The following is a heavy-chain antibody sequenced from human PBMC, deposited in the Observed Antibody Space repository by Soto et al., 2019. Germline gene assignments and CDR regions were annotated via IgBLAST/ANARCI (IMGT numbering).Heavy chain of an antibody. Sequence: HPGGSLRLSCAASGFTFSSYGIHWVRQAPGKGLEWVAVISYDGSNKYYADSVKGRFTISRDNSKNTLYLQMNSLRAEDTAVYYCAKFPSNQNYGEFDYWGQGTLVTVSS. D-gene: IGHD4-17*01. CDR1: GFTFSSYG. V-gene: IGHV3-30*18. CDR3: AKFPSNQNYGEFDY. CDR2: ISYDGSNK. J-gene: IGHJ4*02.